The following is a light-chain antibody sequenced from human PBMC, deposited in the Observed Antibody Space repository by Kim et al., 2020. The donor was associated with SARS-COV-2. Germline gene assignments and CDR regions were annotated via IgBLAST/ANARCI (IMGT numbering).Light chain of an antibody. V-gene: IGLV2-14*03. Sequence: GPVITISCTGTSSDLGGYTYVSWYQHHPANGHHLLISAVTERPSGVSSRFSGSKSGNTASLTISGLQAEDEADYYCISFTHDATWVFGGGTQLTVL. CDR2: AVT. CDR3: ISFTHDATWV. J-gene: IGLJ3*02. CDR1: SSDLGGYTY.